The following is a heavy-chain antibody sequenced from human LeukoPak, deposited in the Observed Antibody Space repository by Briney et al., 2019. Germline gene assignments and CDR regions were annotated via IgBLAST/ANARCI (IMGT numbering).Heavy chain of an antibody. Sequence: TGGSLRLSCAASRFTLSNYWMSWVSQAPGKGLEWVANIKQDGSETYYVDSVKGRFTISRDNGKNSLSLQMNSLRAEDTAVYYCARQRGSGCLDYWGQGTLVTVSS. CDR1: RFTLSNYW. V-gene: IGHV3-7*01. J-gene: IGHJ4*02. CDR3: ARQRGSGCLDY. CDR2: IKQDGSET. D-gene: IGHD6-19*01.